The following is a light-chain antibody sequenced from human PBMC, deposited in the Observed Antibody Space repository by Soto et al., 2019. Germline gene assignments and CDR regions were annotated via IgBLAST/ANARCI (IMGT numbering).Light chain of an antibody. Sequence: DIQMTQSPSSLSASVGDRVTISCRASQNINNYVNWYQQKPGKAPNLLIYATSNLQTGVPSRFSGSGSETEFTLIISGLQPEDSATYYCQQSYNIPLTFGGGTKVEIK. CDR1: QNINNY. CDR2: ATS. V-gene: IGKV1-39*01. CDR3: QQSYNIPLT. J-gene: IGKJ4*01.